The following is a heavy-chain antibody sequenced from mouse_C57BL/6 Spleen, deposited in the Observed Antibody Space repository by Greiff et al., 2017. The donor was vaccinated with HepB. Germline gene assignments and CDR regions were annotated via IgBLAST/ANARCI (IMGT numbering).Heavy chain of an antibody. J-gene: IGHJ2*01. Sequence: EVKLMESGGGLVKPGGSLKLSCAASGFTFSSYAMSWVRQTPEKRLEWVATISDGGSYTYYPDNVKGRFTISRDNAKNNLYLQMSHLKSEDTAMYYCARVGSSFYSFGYCGQVTPLSVSS. CDR2: ISDGGSYT. D-gene: IGHD1-1*01. V-gene: IGHV5-4*03. CDR3: ARVGSSFYSFGY. CDR1: GFTFSSYA.